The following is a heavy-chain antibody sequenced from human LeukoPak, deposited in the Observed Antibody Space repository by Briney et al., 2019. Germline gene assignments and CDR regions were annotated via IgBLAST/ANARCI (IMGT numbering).Heavy chain of an antibody. J-gene: IGHJ4*02. CDR3: ARGNRGSSYGGDS. CDR1: GFTFDDYG. Sequence: PGGSLRLSCAASGFTFDDYGMTWVRQAPGKGLEWVAGINGNGDTTGYSESVKGRFTISRDNAKNSLYLQLNSLRAEDTALYYCARGNRGSSYGGDSWGQGTLVTVSS. V-gene: IGHV3-20*04. D-gene: IGHD1-26*01. CDR2: INGNGDTT.